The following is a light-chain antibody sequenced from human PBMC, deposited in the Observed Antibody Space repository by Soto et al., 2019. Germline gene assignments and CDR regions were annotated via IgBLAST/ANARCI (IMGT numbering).Light chain of an antibody. CDR2: STN. J-gene: IGLJ3*02. CDR1: SGSVSTSYY. CDR3: VLYMGSGIWV. Sequence: QTVVTQEPSFSVSPGRTGTLTCGLSSGSVSTSYYPSWYQQTPGQAPRTLIYSTNTRSSGVPDRFSGSILGNKAALTITGAQADDESDYYCVLYMGSGIWVFGGGTKVTVL. V-gene: IGLV8-61*01.